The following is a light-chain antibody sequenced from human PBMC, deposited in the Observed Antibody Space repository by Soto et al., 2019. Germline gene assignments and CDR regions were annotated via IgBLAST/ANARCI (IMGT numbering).Light chain of an antibody. Sequence: PGERATLSCRASQSVSSYLAWYQQKPGQAPRLLIHDASNRATGIPARFSGSGSGTDFTLTISSLEPEDFAVYYCQQRTNWPSSTFGQGTRLEIK. CDR1: QSVSSY. CDR3: QQRTNWPSST. V-gene: IGKV3-11*01. J-gene: IGKJ5*01. CDR2: DAS.